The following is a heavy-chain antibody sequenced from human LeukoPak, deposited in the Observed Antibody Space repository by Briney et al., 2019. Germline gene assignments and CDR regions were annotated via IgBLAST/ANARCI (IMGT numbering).Heavy chain of an antibody. CDR1: GDSVSSNSAA. D-gene: IGHD6-13*01. J-gene: IGHJ4*02. CDR3: ARTDFGIAAAGTLDY. V-gene: IGHV6-1*01. CDR2: TYYRTKWYN. Sequence: KRSQTLSLTCAISGDSVSSNSAAWNWIRQSPSRGLEWLGRTYYRTKWYNDYAVSVKSRITINPDTSKNQFSLQLNSVTPEDTAVYYCARTDFGIAAAGTLDYWGQGTLVTASS.